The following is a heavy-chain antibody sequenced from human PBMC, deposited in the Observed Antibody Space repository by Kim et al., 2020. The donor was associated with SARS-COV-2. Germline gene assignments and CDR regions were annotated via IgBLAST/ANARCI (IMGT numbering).Heavy chain of an antibody. J-gene: IGHJ4*02. Sequence: GGSLRLSCAASGFTFSSYGMHWVRQAPGKGLEWVAVIWYDGSNKYYADSVKGRFTISRDNSKNTLYLQMNSLRAEDTAVYYCARDWGLEYYFDYWGQGTLVTVSS. D-gene: IGHD3-3*01. V-gene: IGHV3-33*01. CDR2: IWYDGSNK. CDR1: GFTFSSYG. CDR3: ARDWGLEYYFDY.